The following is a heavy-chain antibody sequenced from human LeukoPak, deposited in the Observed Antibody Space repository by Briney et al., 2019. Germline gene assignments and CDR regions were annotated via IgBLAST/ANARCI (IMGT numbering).Heavy chain of an antibody. Sequence: GGSLRLSCAASGFTFNSYWMHWVRQAPGKGLVWVSRINNDGSSTNYADSVKGRFTISRDNAKNTLYLQMNSLRAEDAAVYYCVRDRPYCSSASCPSVFDYWGQGTLVTVSS. V-gene: IGHV3-74*01. CDR2: INNDGSST. CDR1: GFTFNSYW. CDR3: VRDRPYCSSASCPSVFDY. J-gene: IGHJ4*02. D-gene: IGHD2-2*01.